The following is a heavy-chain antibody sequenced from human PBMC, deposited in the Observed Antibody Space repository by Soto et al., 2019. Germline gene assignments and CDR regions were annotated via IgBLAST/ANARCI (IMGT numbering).Heavy chain of an antibody. CDR3: AKSQEIGTHFFAS. CDR1: GITFSRCL. J-gene: IGHJ5*02. Sequence: GGSLRRSCGASGITFSRCLMSCVRQAPWKGLEWLASISPDGTDTDYVDSVKGRFAISRDNAKNSLSLQMNSLRAGDMAVYFCAKSQEIGTHFFASWGQGTKVTVSS. V-gene: IGHV3-7*01. D-gene: IGHD6-13*01. CDR2: ISPDGTDT.